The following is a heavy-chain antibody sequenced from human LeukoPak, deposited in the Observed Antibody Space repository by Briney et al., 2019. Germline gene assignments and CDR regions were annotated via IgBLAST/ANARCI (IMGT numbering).Heavy chain of an antibody. CDR2: INWNGGST. J-gene: IGHJ6*03. V-gene: IGHV3-20*04. CDR1: GFTFDDYG. D-gene: IGHD2-8*01. Sequence: GGSLRLSCAASGFTFDDYGMSWVRQAPGKGLEWVSGINWNGGSTGYADSVKGRFTISRENVKNSLYLQMNSLRAEDTALYYCARAPGVRYYYYMDVWGKGTTVTVSS. CDR3: ARAPGVRYYYYMDV.